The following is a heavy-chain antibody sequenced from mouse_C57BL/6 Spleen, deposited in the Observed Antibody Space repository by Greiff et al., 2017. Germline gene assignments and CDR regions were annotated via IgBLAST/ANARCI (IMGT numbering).Heavy chain of an antibody. J-gene: IGHJ2*01. D-gene: IGHD1-1*01. CDR2: IFPGSGST. CDR1: GYTFTDYY. Sequence: VQLQESGPELVKPGASVKISCKASGYTFTDYYINWVKQRPGQGLEWIGWIFPGSGSTYYNEKFKGKATLTVDKSSSTAYMLLSSLTSEDSAVYFCARTDYGSESLDYWGQGTTLTVSS. V-gene: IGHV1-75*01. CDR3: ARTDYGSESLDY.